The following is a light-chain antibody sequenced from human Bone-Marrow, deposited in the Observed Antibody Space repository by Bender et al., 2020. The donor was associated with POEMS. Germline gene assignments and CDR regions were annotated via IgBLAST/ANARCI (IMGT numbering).Light chain of an antibody. Sequence: QSALTQPASVSGSPGQSITISCTGTSSDVGRYKHVSWYRQDPGKAPKLIIYDVTNRPSGISNRFSGSKSGNTASLTISGLQAEDEADYYCSSYAGDTFVVFGGGTKLTVL. J-gene: IGLJ2*01. CDR3: SSYAGDTFVV. CDR1: SSDVGRYKH. V-gene: IGLV2-14*01. CDR2: DVT.